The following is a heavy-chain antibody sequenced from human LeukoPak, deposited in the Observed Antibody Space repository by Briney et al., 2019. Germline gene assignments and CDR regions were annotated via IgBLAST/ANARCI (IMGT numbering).Heavy chain of an antibody. J-gene: IGHJ5*02. CDR1: GASISSGSGYY. CDR3: ARHPQLNWFDP. D-gene: IGHD3-10*01. Sequence: PSETLSLTCIVSGASISSGSGYYWGWIRQPPGKGLEWIGSIYYSSITYYNPSLKSRVTISVDTSKNQFSLKVSSVTAADTAVYYCARHPQLNWFDPWGQGTPVSVSS. V-gene: IGHV4-39*01. CDR2: IYYSSIT.